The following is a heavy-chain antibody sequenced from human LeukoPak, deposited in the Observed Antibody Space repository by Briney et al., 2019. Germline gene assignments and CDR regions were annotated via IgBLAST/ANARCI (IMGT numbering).Heavy chain of an antibody. CDR3: AKDIGLYSSASVSHFDY. CDR1: GFTFSSYA. J-gene: IGHJ4*02. Sequence: PGGSLRLSCAASGFTFSSYAMSWVRQAPGKGLEWVSAISGSGGSTYYADSVKGRFTISRDNSKNALYLQMNSLRAEDTALYYCAKDIGLYSSASVSHFDYWGQGTLVTVSS. V-gene: IGHV3-23*01. CDR2: ISGSGGST. D-gene: IGHD6-19*01.